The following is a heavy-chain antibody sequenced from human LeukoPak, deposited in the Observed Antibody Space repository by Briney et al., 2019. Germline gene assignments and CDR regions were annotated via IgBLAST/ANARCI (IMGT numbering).Heavy chain of an antibody. CDR3: VRDDDIYGFDY. CDR1: GFIFSRHW. D-gene: IGHD3-3*02. V-gene: IGHV3-74*01. CDR2: VKKDDTYR. J-gene: IGHJ4*02. Sequence: PGGSLRLSCAASGFIFSRHWMHWVRQAPGEGLECVARVKKDDTYRDYADSVKGRFTISRDNAKNTLYLQMNSLRVEDTARYYCVRDDDIYGFDYWGQETVVTVSS.